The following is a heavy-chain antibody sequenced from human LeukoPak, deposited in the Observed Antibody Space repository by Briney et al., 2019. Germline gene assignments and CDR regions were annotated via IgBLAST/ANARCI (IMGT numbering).Heavy chain of an antibody. Sequence: GGSLRLSCAASGFTFSGYWMSWVRQTPEKGLEWVANIKQDGSEKYYVDSVKGRFTISRDNAKNSLYLQMNSLRAEDTAVYYCARAGAVVVAAISYWGQGTLVTVSS. CDR3: ARAGAVVVAAISY. CDR2: IKQDGSEK. CDR1: GFTFSGYW. D-gene: IGHD2-15*01. V-gene: IGHV3-7*03. J-gene: IGHJ4*02.